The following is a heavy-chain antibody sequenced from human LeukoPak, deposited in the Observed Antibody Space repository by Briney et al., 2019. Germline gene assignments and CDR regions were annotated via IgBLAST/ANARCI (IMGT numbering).Heavy chain of an antibody. CDR3: AKGPLGWNYFDY. J-gene: IGHJ4*02. CDR1: GLTFSSYA. Sequence: GGSLRLSCAASGLTFSSYAMSWVRQAPGKGLEWVSAISGSGGSTYYADSVKGRFTISRDNSKNTLYLQMNSLRAEDTAVYYCAKGPLGWNYFDYWGQGTLVTVSS. CDR2: ISGSGGST. V-gene: IGHV3-23*01. D-gene: IGHD6-19*01.